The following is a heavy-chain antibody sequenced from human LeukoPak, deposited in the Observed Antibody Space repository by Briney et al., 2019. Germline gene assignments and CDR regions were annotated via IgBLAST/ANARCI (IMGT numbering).Heavy chain of an antibody. CDR2: IRYDGSNK. CDR1: GFTFSSYG. Sequence: GGSLRLSCAASGFTFSSYGMHWVRQAPGKGLEWVAFIRYDGSNKYYADPVKGRFTISRDNSKNTLYLQMNSLRAEDTAVYYCAKDRSGSGSYYPDYWGQGALVTVSS. D-gene: IGHD3-10*01. CDR3: AKDRSGSGSYYPDY. J-gene: IGHJ4*02. V-gene: IGHV3-30*02.